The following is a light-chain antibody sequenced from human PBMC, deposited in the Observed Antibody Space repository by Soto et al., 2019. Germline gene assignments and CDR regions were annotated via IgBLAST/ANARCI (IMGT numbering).Light chain of an antibody. Sequence: EIHMTQSPSTLSASVGDRVTITCRASQSISIWLAWYQQKPGKAPNLLIYKTSSLETGVPSRFSGSGSGTEFTLTISSLQPDDFATYYCQHYKDYSWTFGQGTKGEVK. CDR2: KTS. J-gene: IGKJ1*01. CDR1: QSISIW. V-gene: IGKV1-5*03. CDR3: QHYKDYSWT.